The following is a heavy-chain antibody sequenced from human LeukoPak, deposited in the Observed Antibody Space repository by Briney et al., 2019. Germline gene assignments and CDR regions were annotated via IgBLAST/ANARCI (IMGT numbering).Heavy chain of an antibody. D-gene: IGHD2-2*01. CDR1: GGSISSHF. CDR3: ARDFLECSRPSCLNWFDP. Sequence: PSETLSLTCTVFGGSISSHFWTWIRQPPGKGLEWIGYIHYSGSTNYNPSLKSRVSISVDTSKNEFSLKLSSVTAADTAVYYCARDFLECSRPSCLNWFDPWGQGTLVTVSS. CDR2: IHYSGST. V-gene: IGHV4-59*11. J-gene: IGHJ5*02.